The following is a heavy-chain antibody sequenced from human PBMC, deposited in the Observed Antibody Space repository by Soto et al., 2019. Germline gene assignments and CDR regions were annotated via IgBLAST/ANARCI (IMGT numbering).Heavy chain of an antibody. J-gene: IGHJ6*02. D-gene: IGHD6-19*01. CDR1: GGSFSGYY. CDR2: INHSGST. CDR3: ARGHSSGWYSSEYYYGMDV. Sequence: SETLSLTCAVYGGSFSGYYWSWIRQPPGKGLEWIGEINHSGSTNYNPSLKSRVTISVDTSKDQFSLKLSSVTAADTAVYYCARGHSSGWYSSEYYYGMDVWGEVTKVTVSS. V-gene: IGHV4-34*01.